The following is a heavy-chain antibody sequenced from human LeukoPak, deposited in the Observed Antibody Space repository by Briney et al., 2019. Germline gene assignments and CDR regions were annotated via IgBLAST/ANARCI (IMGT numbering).Heavy chain of an antibody. V-gene: IGHV1-18*01. J-gene: IGHJ3*02. CDR1: GYTFTSYG. D-gene: IGHD4-17*01. CDR3: ATIYGDYVRDAFDI. CDR2: ISAYNGNT. Sequence: ASVKVSCKASGYTFTSYGISWVRQAPGQGLEWMGWISAYNGNTNYAQKLQGRVTMTTDTSTSTAYMELRSLRSDDTAVYYCATIYGDYVRDAFDIWGQGTMVTVSS.